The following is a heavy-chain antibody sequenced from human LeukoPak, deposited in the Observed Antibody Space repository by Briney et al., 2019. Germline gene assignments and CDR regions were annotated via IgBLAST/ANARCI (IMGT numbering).Heavy chain of an antibody. J-gene: IGHJ4*02. CDR2: ISGSGGST. Sequence: GGSLRLSCAASGFTFSSYAMSWVRQAPGKGLEWVSAISGSGGSTYYADSVKGRFTISRDNSKNTLYLQMNTLRAEDTAVYYCAGAFGEVAAPFDYWGQGTLVTVSS. D-gene: IGHD2-15*01. CDR3: AGAFGEVAAPFDY. CDR1: GFTFSSYA. V-gene: IGHV3-23*01.